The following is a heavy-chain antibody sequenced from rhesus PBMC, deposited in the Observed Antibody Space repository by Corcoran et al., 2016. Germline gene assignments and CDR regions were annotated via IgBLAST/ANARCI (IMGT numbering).Heavy chain of an antibody. CDR3: AKDHEGDVDPGFDF. CDR1: GFTFSSYG. J-gene: IGHJ3*01. CDR2: INSGGGST. D-gene: IGHD5-42*01. V-gene: IGHV3S5*01. Sequence: EVQLVETGGGLVQPGGSLKLSCAASGFTFSSYGMSWVRQAPGKGLEWVSAINSGGGSTYYTDSVKGRFTNLRDNSKNTLSLQMNSLRAEDTAVYYCAKDHEGDVDPGFDFWGQGLRVTVSS.